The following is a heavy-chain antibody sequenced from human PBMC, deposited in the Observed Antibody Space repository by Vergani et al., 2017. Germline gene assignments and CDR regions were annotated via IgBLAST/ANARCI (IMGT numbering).Heavy chain of an antibody. J-gene: IGHJ6*03. V-gene: IGHV3-48*01. Sequence: EVQLVESGRGLVQPGGSLRLSCAASGFTFSSYSMNWVRQAPGKGLEWVSYISSSSSTIYYADSVKGRFTISRDNAKNSLYLQMNSLRAEDTAVYYCARDRYYGSGSYYYYYYIDVWGKGTTVTVSS. CDR2: ISSSSSTI. CDR1: GFTFSSYS. D-gene: IGHD3-10*01. CDR3: ARDRYYGSGSYYYYYYIDV.